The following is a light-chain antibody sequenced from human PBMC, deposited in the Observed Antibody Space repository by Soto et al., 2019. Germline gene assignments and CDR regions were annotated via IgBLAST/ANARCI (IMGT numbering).Light chain of an antibody. CDR2: GAS. CDR1: QSVSSN. CDR3: QQYNNWPRT. J-gene: IGKJ1*01. V-gene: IGKV3-15*01. Sequence: EIVMTQSPATLSVSPGERATLHCRASQSVSSNLSWYQQKPGQAPRLLIYGASTRATGIPARFSGSGSGTEFTLTISSLQSEDFAVYYCQQYNNWPRTFGQGTKVDI.